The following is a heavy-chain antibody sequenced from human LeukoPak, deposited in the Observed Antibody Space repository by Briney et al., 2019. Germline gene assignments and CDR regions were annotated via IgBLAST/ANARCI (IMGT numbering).Heavy chain of an antibody. CDR2: TYYRFTWYN. CDR1: GDSVSSNSAA. V-gene: IGHV6-1*01. Sequence: SQTLSLTCAISGDSVSSNSAAWNWIRQSPSRGLEWLARTYYRFTWYNVYAVSVKSRITINPDTSKNQLSLQLNSVSPEDTAVYYCAREITDAFDIWGQGTMVTVSS. J-gene: IGHJ3*02. CDR3: AREITDAFDI. D-gene: IGHD1-14*01.